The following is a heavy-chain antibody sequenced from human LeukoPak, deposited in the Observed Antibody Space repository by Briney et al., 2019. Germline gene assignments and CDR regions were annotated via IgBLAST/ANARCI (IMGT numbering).Heavy chain of an antibody. V-gene: IGHV1-2*02. J-gene: IGHJ4*02. CDR3: ARGGGIALAGTRLDF. CDR1: GYTFTDYY. Sequence: ASVVVSCKASGYTFTDYYIHWVRQAPGQGLEWVGWINPNGGGTTYAQKFQARVTMARDTSITTVHMELSSLRSDDTAVYYCARGGGIALAGTRLDFWGRGTLVTVSS. D-gene: IGHD6-13*01. CDR2: INPNGGGT.